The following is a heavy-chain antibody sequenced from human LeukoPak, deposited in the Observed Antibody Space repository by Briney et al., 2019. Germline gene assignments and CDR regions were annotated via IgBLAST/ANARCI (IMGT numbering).Heavy chain of an antibody. CDR1: GGSISSYY. V-gene: IGHV4-59*08. CDR2: LYYSGGT. J-gene: IGHJ4*02. CDR3: ARFEVSGWYLFDY. D-gene: IGHD6-19*01. Sequence: SETLSLTCTVSGGSISSYYWSWIRQPPGKGLEWIGYLYYSGGTNYNPSLKSRVTISVDTPKNQFSLKVTSVTAADTAVYYCARFEVSGWYLFDYWGQGTLVTVSS.